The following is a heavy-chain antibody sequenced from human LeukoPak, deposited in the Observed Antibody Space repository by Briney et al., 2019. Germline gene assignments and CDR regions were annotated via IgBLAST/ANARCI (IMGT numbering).Heavy chain of an antibody. CDR3: ARDFSSGWLFDY. CDR2: IYYSGST. Sequence: SETLSLTCAVYGGSFSGYYWSWIRQPPGKGLEWIGYIYYSGSTNYNPSLKSRVTISVDTSKNQFSLKLSSVTAADTAVYYCARDFSSGWLFDYWGQGTLVTVSS. V-gene: IGHV4-59*12. D-gene: IGHD6-19*01. CDR1: GGSFSGYY. J-gene: IGHJ4*02.